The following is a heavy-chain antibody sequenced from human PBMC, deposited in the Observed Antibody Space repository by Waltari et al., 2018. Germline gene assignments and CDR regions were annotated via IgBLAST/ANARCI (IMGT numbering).Heavy chain of an antibody. CDR2: ITPNSGGP. D-gene: IGHD6-19*01. CDR1: GYTFTGYF. Sequence: QVQLAQSGAEVRKPGASVKVSCMTSGYTFTGYFIPWVRQVPGQGLGWMGWITPNSGGPFFAQKFQGRVTMSRDASISTAYLDVTSRTSDDTAVYYCARVPLLVAGPNYFDYWGQGTLVTVSS. V-gene: IGHV1-2*02. J-gene: IGHJ4*02. CDR3: ARVPLLVAGPNYFDY.